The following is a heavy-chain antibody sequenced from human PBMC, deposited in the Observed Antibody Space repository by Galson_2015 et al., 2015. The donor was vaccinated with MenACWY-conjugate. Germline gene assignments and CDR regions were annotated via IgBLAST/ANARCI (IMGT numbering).Heavy chain of an antibody. V-gene: IGHV3-7*03. Sequence: SLRLCCAASGFTFRHYWMTWVRQAPGKGLEWVASIKKDGSEKYYVDSVKGRFTISRDNAKNSLYLEMNSPRVEDTAVYSCARGHYGMDVWGQGTTVTASS. J-gene: IGHJ6*02. CDR1: GFTFRHYW. CDR3: ARGHYGMDV. CDR2: IKKDGSEK.